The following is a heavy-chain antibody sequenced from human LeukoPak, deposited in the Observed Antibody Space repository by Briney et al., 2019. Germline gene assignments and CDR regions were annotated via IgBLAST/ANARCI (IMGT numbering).Heavy chain of an antibody. Sequence: ASVKVSCKASGYTFTSYGISWVRQAPGQGLEWMGWISAYNGNTNYAQKLQGRVTMTTDTSTSTAYMELRSLRSDDTAVYYCARGFRQYDSSGYHLSYWGQGTLVTVSS. CDR1: GYTFTSYG. CDR3: ARGFRQYDSSGYHLSY. J-gene: IGHJ4*02. V-gene: IGHV1-18*01. CDR2: ISAYNGNT. D-gene: IGHD3-22*01.